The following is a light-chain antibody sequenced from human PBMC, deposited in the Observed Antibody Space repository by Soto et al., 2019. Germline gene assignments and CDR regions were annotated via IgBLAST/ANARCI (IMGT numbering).Light chain of an antibody. J-gene: IGLJ1*01. CDR1: SSNIGSNT. V-gene: IGLV1-44*01. CDR2: TNN. CDR3: AAWDDSMNGYV. Sequence: LTQPPSASGTPGQRVTISWSGSSSNIGSNTVSWYQQLPGTAPKPLIYTNNQRPSGVPDRFSGSKSGTSASLAISWLQSEDEADYYCAAWDDSMNGYVFGTGTKVTVL.